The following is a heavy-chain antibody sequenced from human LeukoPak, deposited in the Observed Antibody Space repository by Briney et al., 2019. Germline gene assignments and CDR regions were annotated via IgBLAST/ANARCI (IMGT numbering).Heavy chain of an antibody. CDR2: IIPIFGTA. CDR1: GGTFSSYA. D-gene: IGHD3-22*01. J-gene: IGHJ4*02. V-gene: IGHV1-69*13. CDR3: ATRDNYYDSSGPFDY. Sequence: ASVNVSCKASGGTFSSYAISWVRQAPGQGLEWMGGIIPIFGTANYAQKFQGRVTITADESTSTAYMELSSLRSEDTAVYYCATRDNYYDSSGPFDYWGQGTLVTVSS.